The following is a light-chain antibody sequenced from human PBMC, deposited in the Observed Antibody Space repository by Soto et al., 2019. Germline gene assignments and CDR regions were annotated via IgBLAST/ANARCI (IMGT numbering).Light chain of an antibody. CDR3: QQYESSRT. Sequence: EIVLTQSPGTLSLTPGERATLSCRASQSVSCTFLAWYQQKPGQAPKVLIYGASTRATGIPDRFSGSGSGTDFTLTISRLEPEDFAMYYCQQYESSRTFGQGTKVEMK. V-gene: IGKV3-20*01. J-gene: IGKJ1*01. CDR2: GAS. CDR1: QSVSCTF.